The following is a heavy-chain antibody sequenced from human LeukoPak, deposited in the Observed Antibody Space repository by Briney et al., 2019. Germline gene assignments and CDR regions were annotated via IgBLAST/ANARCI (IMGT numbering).Heavy chain of an antibody. V-gene: IGHV1-69*05. Sequence: SVKVSCKASGGTFSSYAISWVRQAPGQGLEWMGGIIPIFGTANYAQKFQGRVTITTDESTSTAYMELSSLRSEDTAVYYCARGPKRGVSLRGIAARPDYYYYYMDVWGKGTTVTVSS. CDR2: IIPIFGTA. D-gene: IGHD6-6*01. CDR3: ARGPKRGVSLRGIAARPDYYYYYMDV. CDR1: GGTFSSYA. J-gene: IGHJ6*03.